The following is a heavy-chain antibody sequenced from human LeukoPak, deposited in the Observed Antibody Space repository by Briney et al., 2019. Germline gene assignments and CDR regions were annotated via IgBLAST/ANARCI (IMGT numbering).Heavy chain of an antibody. CDR2: IYYSGST. CDR3: ARPNYGSGTYSWFDP. D-gene: IGHD3-10*01. CDR1: GGSISSSSYY. Sequence: SETLSLTCTVSGGSISSSSYYWGWIRQPPGKGLGWIGSIYYSGSTYYNPSLKRRVIISVDTSKNQFSLKLPSVTAADTAVYYCARPNYGSGTYSWFDPWGQGTLVTVSS. V-gene: IGHV4-39*01. J-gene: IGHJ5*02.